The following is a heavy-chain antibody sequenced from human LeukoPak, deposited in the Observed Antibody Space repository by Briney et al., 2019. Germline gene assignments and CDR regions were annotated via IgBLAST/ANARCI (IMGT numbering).Heavy chain of an antibody. D-gene: IGHD6-13*01. CDR3: ARETISSSWYRIDY. Sequence: TSETLSLTCTVSGGSVSSGSSYWTWIRQPPGKRLEWIGYIYYSGSTNYNPSLKSRVSISIDTSKNQFSLNLNSVTAADTAVYYCARETISSSWYRIDYWGQGTLVTVSS. V-gene: IGHV4-61*01. CDR2: IYYSGST. CDR1: GGSVSSGSSY. J-gene: IGHJ4*02.